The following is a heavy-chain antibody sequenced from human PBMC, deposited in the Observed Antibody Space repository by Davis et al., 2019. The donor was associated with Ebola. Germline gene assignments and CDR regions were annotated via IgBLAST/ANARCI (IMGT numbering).Heavy chain of an antibody. V-gene: IGHV4-59*11. Sequence: PSETLSLTCTVSGVSISRHYWSWIRQPPGKRLEWIGSIYYTGSAYYNSSLASRATISVDKSKNQFSLKLRSVTAADTALYYCTREACTSTSCYDYFDYWGQGTLVTVSS. CDR3: TREACTSTSCYDYFDY. J-gene: IGHJ4*02. D-gene: IGHD2-2*01. CDR1: GVSISRHY. CDR2: IYYTGSA.